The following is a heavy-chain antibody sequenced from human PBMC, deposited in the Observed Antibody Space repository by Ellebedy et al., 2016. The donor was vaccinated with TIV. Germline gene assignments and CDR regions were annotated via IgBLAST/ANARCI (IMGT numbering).Heavy chain of an antibody. CDR3: ARGTGELGCFFDL. D-gene: IGHD7-27*01. Sequence: GESLKIYCAASGFTFSIYAMHWVRQAPGKGLEWVAVIPHDGSNTYYADSVKGRFIISRDNAKNTLSLKINSLRPEDTALYYCARGTGELGCFFDLWGRGTLVTVSS. J-gene: IGHJ2*01. V-gene: IGHV3-30*04. CDR1: GFTFSIYA. CDR2: IPHDGSNT.